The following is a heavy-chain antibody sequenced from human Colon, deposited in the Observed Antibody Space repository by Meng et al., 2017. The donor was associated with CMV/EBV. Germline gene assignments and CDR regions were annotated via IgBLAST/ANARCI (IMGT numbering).Heavy chain of an antibody. CDR1: YTFTDYY. Sequence: YTFTDYYLPWVRQAPGQGLEWMGWINPNGGGTDYARSFQGRVYMTWDTSVTTAHLELYRLTSADTAVYYCARVKCGTTSCSQGLDPWGQGTLVTVSS. V-gene: IGHV1-2*02. D-gene: IGHD2-2*01. J-gene: IGHJ5*02. CDR2: INPNGGGT. CDR3: ARVKCGTTSCSQGLDP.